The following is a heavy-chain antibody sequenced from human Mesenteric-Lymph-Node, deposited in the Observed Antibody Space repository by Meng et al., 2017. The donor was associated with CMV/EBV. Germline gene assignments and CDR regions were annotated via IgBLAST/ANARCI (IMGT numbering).Heavy chain of an antibody. CDR1: GFIFSTYN. J-gene: IGHJ4*02. Sequence: GESLKISCSSSGFIFSTYNMNWVRQPPGKGLQWVSSISSDGHYTNYAESLQGRFTISRDNAKNSLYLQMNSLRAEDTAVYYCARRFLYGVAHYGEYDYWGQGTLVTVSS. V-gene: IGHV3-21*01. D-gene: IGHD3-3*01. CDR3: ARRFLYGVAHYGEYDY. CDR2: ISSDGHYT.